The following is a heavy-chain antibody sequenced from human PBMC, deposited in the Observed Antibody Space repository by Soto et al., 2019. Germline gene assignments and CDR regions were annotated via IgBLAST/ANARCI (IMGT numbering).Heavy chain of an antibody. CDR1: GFTFSSYA. Sequence: QVQLVESGGGVVQPGRSLRLSCAASGFTFSSYAMHWVRQAPGKGLEWVAVISYDGSNKYYADSVKGRFTIFRDNSKDTLYLQMNSLRTEDTAVFYCAKTARYSGSYLDYWGQGTLVTVSS. J-gene: IGHJ4*02. CDR3: AKTARYSGSYLDY. V-gene: IGHV3-30*18. D-gene: IGHD1-26*01. CDR2: ISYDGSNK.